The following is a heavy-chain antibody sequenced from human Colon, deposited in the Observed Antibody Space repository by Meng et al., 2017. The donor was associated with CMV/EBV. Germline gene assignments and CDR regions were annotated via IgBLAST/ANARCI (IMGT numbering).Heavy chain of an antibody. J-gene: IGHJ5*02. D-gene: IGHD3-10*01. CDR1: GFSFSDSY. V-gene: IGHV3-11*01. Sequence: GESLKISCAASGFSFSDSYMSWVRQAPGKGLEWLSSITGSGRKVFYGDSMNGRITISRDNANNSLYLDMNSLTAEDTAVYYCARLFDDRPGWFDPWGQGTLVTVS. CDR2: ITGSGRKV. CDR3: ARLFDDRPGWFDP.